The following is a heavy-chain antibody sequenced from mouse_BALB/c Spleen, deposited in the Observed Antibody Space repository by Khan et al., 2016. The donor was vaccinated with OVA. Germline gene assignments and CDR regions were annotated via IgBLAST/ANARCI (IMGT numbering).Heavy chain of an antibody. J-gene: IGHJ1*01. CDR1: GFSLSRYS. CDR2: MWIGGST. D-gene: IGHD3-3*01. V-gene: IGHV2-6-4*01. CDR3: VRNRAGGSYWYFDV. Sequence: QVQLKESGPGLVTPSQSLSITCTVSGFSLSRYSVHWVRQPPGKGLEWLGIMWIGGSTDYNSALKSRLIISKDNSKSQVFLEMNSLQTDDTAMYYCVRNRAGGSYWYFDVWGAGTTVTVSS.